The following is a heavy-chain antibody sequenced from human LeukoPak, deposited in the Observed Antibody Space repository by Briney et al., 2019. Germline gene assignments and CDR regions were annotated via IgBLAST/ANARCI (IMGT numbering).Heavy chain of an antibody. CDR3: AKHKLYGSGSSENWFDP. V-gene: IGHV3-23*01. CDR2: LSGSGGST. CDR1: GFTFSSYA. J-gene: IGHJ5*02. D-gene: IGHD3-10*01. Sequence: GGSLRLSCAASGFTFSSYAMSWVRQAPGKGLEWVSGLSGSGGSTYYADSVKGRFTISRDNSKNTLYLQMNSLRAEDTAIYYCAKHKLYGSGSSENWFDPWGQGTLVTVSS.